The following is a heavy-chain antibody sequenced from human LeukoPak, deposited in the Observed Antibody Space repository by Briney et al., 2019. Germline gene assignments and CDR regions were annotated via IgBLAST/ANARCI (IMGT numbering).Heavy chain of an antibody. CDR3: ARVWGIIADDAFDI. CDR2: ISSSSSYI. CDR1: GFTFSSYS. D-gene: IGHD3-16*01. J-gene: IGHJ3*02. Sequence: GGSLRLSCAASGFTFSSYSMNWVRQAPGKGLEWVSSISSSSSYIYYADSVKGRFTISRDNAKNSLYLQMNSLRAEDTAVYYCARVWGIIADDAFDIWGQRTMVTVSS. V-gene: IGHV3-21*01.